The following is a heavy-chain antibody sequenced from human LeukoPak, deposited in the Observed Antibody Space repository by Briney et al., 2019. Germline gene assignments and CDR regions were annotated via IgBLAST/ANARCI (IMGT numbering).Heavy chain of an antibody. Sequence: GLEWVASIKKDGSEKNYVDSVKGRFTISRDNAKNSLYLQMNSLRAEDTAIYYCARQRMVDVWGKGTTVIVSS. V-gene: IGHV3-7*03. J-gene: IGHJ6*04. CDR2: IKKDGSEK. CDR3: ARQRMVDV. D-gene: IGHD2-15*01.